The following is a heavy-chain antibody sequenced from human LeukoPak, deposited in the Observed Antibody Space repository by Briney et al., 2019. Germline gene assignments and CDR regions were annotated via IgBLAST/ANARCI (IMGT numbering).Heavy chain of an antibody. J-gene: IGHJ4*02. V-gene: IGHV1-2*02. CDR2: INPNSGGT. CDR3: AREDYSSSCPDY. D-gene: IGHD6-13*01. CDR1: GYTFTGYY. Sequence: ASVKVSCKASGYTFTGYYMHWVRQAPGQGLEWMGWINPNSGGTNYAQKFQGRVTMTRDTSISTAYMELSRLRSNDTAVYYCAREDYSSSCPDYWGQGTLVTVSS.